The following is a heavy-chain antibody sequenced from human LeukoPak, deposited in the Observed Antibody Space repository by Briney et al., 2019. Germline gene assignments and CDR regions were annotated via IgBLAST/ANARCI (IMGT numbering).Heavy chain of an antibody. D-gene: IGHD3-10*01. J-gene: IGHJ3*02. V-gene: IGHV3-53*01. CDR1: GFTVSSNY. CDR3: AREKRSGVDAFDI. CDR2: IYSGSNT. Sequence: GGSLRLSCAASGFTVSSNYMSWVRQAPGKGLEWVSVIYSGSNTDYADSVKGRFTISRDNSKNTLYLQMNSLRAEDTAVYYCAREKRSGVDAFDIWGQGTLVTVSS.